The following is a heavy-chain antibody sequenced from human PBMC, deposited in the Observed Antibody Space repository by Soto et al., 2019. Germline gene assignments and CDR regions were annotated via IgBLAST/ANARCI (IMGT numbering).Heavy chain of an antibody. D-gene: IGHD3-10*01. V-gene: IGHV4-59*08. CDR3: ARPTSWFGDIL. J-gene: IGHJ4*02. CDR1: GASITTYY. CDR2: IHDSGTT. Sequence: QVRLQESGPGLLKPSETLSLTCSVSGASITTYYWRWFRQSPGKGLEWIGYIHDSGTTKYNASLESRVTISVDTSKTHFFLRLTSVTAADTAVYYCARPTSWFGDILWGQGTLVTVTS.